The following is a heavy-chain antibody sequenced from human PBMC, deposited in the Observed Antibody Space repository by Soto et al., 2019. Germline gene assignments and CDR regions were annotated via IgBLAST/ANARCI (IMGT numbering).Heavy chain of an antibody. CDR3: AKDEAVAVTMYYYYYGMDV. CDR1: GFTFSSYG. Sequence: PGGSLRLSCAASGFTFSSYGMHWVRQAPGKGLEWVAVISYDGSNKYYADSVNGRFTISRDNSKNTLYLRMNSLRAEDTAVYYCAKDEAVAVTMYYYYYGMDVWGQGTTVTVSS. D-gene: IGHD6-19*01. V-gene: IGHV3-30*18. CDR2: ISYDGSNK. J-gene: IGHJ6*02.